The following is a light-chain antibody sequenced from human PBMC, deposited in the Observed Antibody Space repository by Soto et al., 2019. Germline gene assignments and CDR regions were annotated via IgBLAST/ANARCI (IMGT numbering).Light chain of an antibody. J-gene: IGKJ1*01. Sequence: EMVMTQSPATLSVSPGERATLSFRASQSVSSNLAWYQQKPGQAPRLLIYGASNRATGIPDRFSGSGSGTDFTLTISRLEPEDFAVYYCQQYGSSGTFGQGTKVDIK. CDR1: QSVSSN. CDR3: QQYGSSGT. V-gene: IGKV3-20*01. CDR2: GAS.